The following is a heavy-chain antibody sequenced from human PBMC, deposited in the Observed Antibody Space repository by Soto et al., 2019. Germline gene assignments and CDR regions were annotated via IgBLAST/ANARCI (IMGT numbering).Heavy chain of an antibody. CDR2: VSENGGSRGGT. V-gene: IGHV3-23*01. D-gene: IGHD2-21*01. CDR1: GFTFSSSA. Sequence: VQLLESGGGLVQPGGSLRLSCTASGFTFSSSAMNWVRQAPGQGLEWVASVSENGGSRGGTYYADSVKGRFTISRDNSKNTLYLQMDSLRGADTAVYYCASAKAVVIAALGIWGQGTMVTVSS. CDR3: ASAKAVVIAALGI. J-gene: IGHJ3*02.